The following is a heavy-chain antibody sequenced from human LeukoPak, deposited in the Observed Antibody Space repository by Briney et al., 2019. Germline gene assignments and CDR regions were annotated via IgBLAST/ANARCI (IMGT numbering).Heavy chain of an antibody. Sequence: GGSLRLSCAASGFTFTTYWMSWVRQAPGKGLEWVADINQDGSEKYHVDSVKGRVTISRDNAKISLYLLMSSLRAEDTAVYYCARLLPHDYWGQGTLVTVSS. CDR2: INQDGSEK. J-gene: IGHJ4*02. V-gene: IGHV3-7*01. CDR1: GFTFTTYW. CDR3: ARLLPHDY.